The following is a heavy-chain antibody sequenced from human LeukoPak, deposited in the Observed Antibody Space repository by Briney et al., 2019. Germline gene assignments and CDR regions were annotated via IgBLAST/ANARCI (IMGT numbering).Heavy chain of an antibody. CDR1: GYTFTSYD. CDR3: ARIPSKRIPGRSRRDHKIKRDYYDSSGYYLDAFDI. V-gene: IGHV1-8*01. D-gene: IGHD3-22*01. Sequence: ASVKVSCKASGYTFTSYDINWVRQATGQGLEWMGWMNPNSGNTGYAQKFQGRVTMTRNTSISTAYMELSSLRSEDTAVYYCARIPSKRIPGRSRRDHKIKRDYYDSSGYYLDAFDIWGQGTMVTVSS. J-gene: IGHJ3*02. CDR2: MNPNSGNT.